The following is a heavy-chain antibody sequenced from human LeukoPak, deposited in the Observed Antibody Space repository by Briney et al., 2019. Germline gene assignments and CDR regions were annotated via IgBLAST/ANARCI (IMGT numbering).Heavy chain of an antibody. Sequence: ASVKVSCKASGDTFSSYAISWVRQAPGQGLEWMGGIIPIFGTANYAQKFQGRVTITADKSTSTAYMELSSLRSEDTAVYYCASPPKISSGYQAFHYYYGMDVWGQGTTVTVSS. CDR1: GDTFSSYA. J-gene: IGHJ6*02. CDR2: IIPIFGTA. D-gene: IGHD3-22*01. V-gene: IGHV1-69*06. CDR3: ASPPKISSGYQAFHYYYGMDV.